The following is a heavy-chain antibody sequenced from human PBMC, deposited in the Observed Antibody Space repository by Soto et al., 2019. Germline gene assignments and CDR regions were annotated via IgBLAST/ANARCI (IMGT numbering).Heavy chain of an antibody. J-gene: IGHJ4*02. Sequence: SETLSLTCTVSGGSISSYYWSWIRQPPEKGLEWIGYIYYSGSTNYNPSLKSRVTISVDTSKNQFSLKLSSVTAADTAVYYCAREITRGTLDYWGQGTLVTVSS. CDR1: GGSISSYY. V-gene: IGHV4-59*01. CDR2: IYYSGST. D-gene: IGHD3-16*01. CDR3: AREITRGTLDY.